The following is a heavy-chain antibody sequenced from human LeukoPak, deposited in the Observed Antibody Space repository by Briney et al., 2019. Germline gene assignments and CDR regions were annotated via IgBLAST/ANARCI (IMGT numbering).Heavy chain of an antibody. CDR1: GFTFSSYA. D-gene: IGHD6-13*01. V-gene: IGHV3-30*04. Sequence: GGSLRLSCAASGFTFSSYAMHWVRQAPGKGLEWVAVISYDGSNKYYADSVKGRFTISRDNSKNTLYLQMNSLRAEDTAVYYCARVRSWVYSWGQGTLVTVSS. CDR2: ISYDGSNK. J-gene: IGHJ4*02. CDR3: ARVRSWVYS.